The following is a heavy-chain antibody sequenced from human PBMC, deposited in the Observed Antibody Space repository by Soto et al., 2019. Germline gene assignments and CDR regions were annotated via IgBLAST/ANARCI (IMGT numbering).Heavy chain of an antibody. J-gene: IGHJ4*02. CDR2: IYYSGST. Sequence: QVQLQESGPGLVKPSETLSLTCTVSGGSVSSGSYYWSWIRQPPGKGLEWIGYIYYSGSTNYNPSLKSRVTISVDTSKNQFSLKLSSVTAADTAVYYWARDGYNSPYYFDYWGQGTLVTVSS. CDR3: ARDGYNSPYYFDY. D-gene: IGHD1-1*01. V-gene: IGHV4-61*01. CDR1: GGSVSSGSYY.